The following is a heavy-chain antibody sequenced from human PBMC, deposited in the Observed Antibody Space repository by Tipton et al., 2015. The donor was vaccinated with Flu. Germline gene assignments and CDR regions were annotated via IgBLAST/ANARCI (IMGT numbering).Heavy chain of an antibody. CDR3: ARGGGSPSY. J-gene: IGHJ4*02. D-gene: IGHD2-15*01. CDR1: GGSFSGYY. Sequence: TLSLTCVVHGGSFSGYYRSWIRQPPGKGLEWIGYIYFTGSTNYNPSLKSRVTISVDMSKNQFSLKLTSVTAADTAVYYCARGGGSPSYWGQGTLVTVSS. V-gene: IGHV4-59*01. CDR2: IYFTGST.